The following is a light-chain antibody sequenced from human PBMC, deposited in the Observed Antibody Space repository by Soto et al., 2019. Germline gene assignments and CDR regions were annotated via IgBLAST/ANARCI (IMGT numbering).Light chain of an antibody. V-gene: IGKV3-15*01. J-gene: IGKJ1*01. CDR3: QQYNNWPWT. CDR1: QSVSSN. CDR2: AAS. Sequence: EIVMTQSPATLSVSPGERATLSCRASQSVSSNLAWYQQKPGQAPRLLIYAASTRATGIPARFSGSGSGTEFTLTISSLQSADFVVYYCQQYNNWPWTFGQGTKVEIQ.